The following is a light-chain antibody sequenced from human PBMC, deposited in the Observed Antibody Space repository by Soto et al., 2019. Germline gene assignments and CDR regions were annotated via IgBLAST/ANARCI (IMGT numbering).Light chain of an antibody. CDR1: QSVSNNY. J-gene: IGKJ1*01. Sequence: EIFLTRSPCTLSLSPGERSTLSCRASQSVSNNYLAWYQQKPGQAPRLLIYGASNRATGIPDRFSGSGYGTEFNLTISRMETEDFAVYYCKKYGSSGTFGQGTKV. V-gene: IGKV3-20*01. CDR2: GAS. CDR3: KKYGSSGT.